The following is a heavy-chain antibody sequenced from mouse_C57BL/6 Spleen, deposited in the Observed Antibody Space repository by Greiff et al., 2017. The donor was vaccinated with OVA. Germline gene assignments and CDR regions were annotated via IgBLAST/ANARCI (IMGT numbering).Heavy chain of an antibody. J-gene: IGHJ4*01. V-gene: IGHV1-50*01. CDR3: ARVSNSLAMDY. CDR2: LDPSDSYT. Sequence: VQLQPPGAELVKPGASVTLSCKASGYTFTSYWMQWVKQRPGQGLEWIGELDPSDSYTNYNQKFKGKATLTVDTSSSTAYMQLSSLTSEDSAVYYCARVSNSLAMDYWGQGTSVTVSS. CDR1: GYTFTSYW. D-gene: IGHD2-5*01.